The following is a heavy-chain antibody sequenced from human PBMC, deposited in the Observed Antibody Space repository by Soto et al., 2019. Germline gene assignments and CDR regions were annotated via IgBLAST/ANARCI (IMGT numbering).Heavy chain of an antibody. J-gene: IGHJ3*02. CDR1: GGSISSGGYY. CDR3: ARELRTGYYYGSGASFDAFDI. D-gene: IGHD3-10*01. CDR2: IYYSGSS. V-gene: IGHV4-31*03. Sequence: QVQLQESGPGLVKPSQTLSLTCTVSGGSISSGGYYWSWIRQHPGKGLEWIGSIYYSGSSYYNPSLKRRVTISVDTSKNQFSLKLSSVTAADTAVYYCARELRTGYYYGSGASFDAFDICGQGTMVTVSS.